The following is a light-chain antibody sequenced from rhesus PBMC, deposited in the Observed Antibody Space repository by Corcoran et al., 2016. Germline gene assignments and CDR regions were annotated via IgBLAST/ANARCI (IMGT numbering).Light chain of an antibody. Sequence: DIQMTQSPSSLSASVGDTVTITCRASQSISSWLAWYQQKPGKAPKLLIYKASNLKSGVPTRFSGSGAGTDFTRNISSLQSEDFATYYCQQYSSSPYSFGQGTKVEIK. CDR3: QQYSSSPYS. CDR2: KAS. CDR1: QSISSW. V-gene: IGKV1-22*01. J-gene: IGKJ2*01.